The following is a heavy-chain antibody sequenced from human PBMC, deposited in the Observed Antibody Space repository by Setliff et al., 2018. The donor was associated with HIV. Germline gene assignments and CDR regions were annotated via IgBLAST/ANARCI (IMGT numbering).Heavy chain of an antibody. Sequence: GGSLRLSCAVSGFTFHTYWMSWVRQAPGKGLEWVANISQDGTEKHYVDSVTGRFTISRDNSKNLLHLQMHNVRVEDAAVYYCARDQLWSKATFDIWGQGTMVTVS. CDR2: ISQDGTEK. D-gene: IGHD5-18*01. J-gene: IGHJ3*02. CDR1: GFTFHTYW. CDR3: ARDQLWSKATFDI. V-gene: IGHV3-7*01.